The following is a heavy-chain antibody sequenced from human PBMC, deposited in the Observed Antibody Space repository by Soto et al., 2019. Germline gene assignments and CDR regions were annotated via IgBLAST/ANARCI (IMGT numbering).Heavy chain of an antibody. CDR2: IYHSGST. V-gene: IGHV4-38-2*01. D-gene: IGHD1-7*01. CDR3: ARHPLELRFVGWFDP. J-gene: IGHJ5*02. Sequence: SETLSLTCAVSGYSISSGYYWGWIRQPPGKGLEWIGSIYHSGSTYYNPSLKSRVTISVDTSKNQFSLKLSSVTAADTAVYYCARHPLELRFVGWFDPWGQGTLVTVSS. CDR1: GYSISSGYY.